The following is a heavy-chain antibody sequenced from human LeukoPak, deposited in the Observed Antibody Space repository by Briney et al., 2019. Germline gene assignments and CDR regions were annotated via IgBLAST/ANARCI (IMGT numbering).Heavy chain of an antibody. CDR1: DGSISRSTYY. D-gene: IGHD6-13*01. Sequence: PSETLSLTCTVSDGSISRSTYYWGWIRQPPGKGLEWIGSIYYSGNTYYNPSLKSRVTISVDTSRNQFSLKLSSVTAADTAVYYCARDSSSSWHLRGRFDPWGQGTLVTVSS. J-gene: IGHJ5*02. CDR2: IYYSGNT. CDR3: ARDSSSSWHLRGRFDP. V-gene: IGHV4-39*02.